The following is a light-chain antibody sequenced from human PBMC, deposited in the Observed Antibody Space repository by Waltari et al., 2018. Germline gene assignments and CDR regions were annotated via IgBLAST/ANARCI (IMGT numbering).Light chain of an antibody. J-gene: IGLJ2*01. V-gene: IGLV3-25*03. CDR3: QSTDSSGSYRV. CDR1: ALPKHY. Sequence: SYELTQPPSVSVSPGQTARITCSGDALPKHYAYWFQQKPGQAPVLVICKDSERPSGIPERFSGSSSGTTDTLTISGVQAEDEADYYCQSTDSSGSYRVFGGGTKLTVL. CDR2: KDS.